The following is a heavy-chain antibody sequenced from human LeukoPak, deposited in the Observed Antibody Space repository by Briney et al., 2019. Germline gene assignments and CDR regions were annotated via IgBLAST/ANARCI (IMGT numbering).Heavy chain of an antibody. D-gene: IGHD3/OR15-3a*01. V-gene: IGHV4-59*01. J-gene: IGHJ4*02. Sequence: PSETLSLTCTVSGGSISSYYWSWIRQPPGKGLEWIGYFYDSGSTNYNPPLKSQVTISVDTSKNQCSLKLSSVTAADTAVYYCARSHSVWTSFDDWGQGTLVTVSS. CDR3: ARSHSVWTSFDD. CDR1: GGSISSYY. CDR2: FYDSGST.